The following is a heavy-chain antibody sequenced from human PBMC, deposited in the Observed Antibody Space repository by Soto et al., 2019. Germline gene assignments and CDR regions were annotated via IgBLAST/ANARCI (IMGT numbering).Heavy chain of an antibody. V-gene: IGHV3-30-3*01. CDR2: ILYDGSME. Sequence: GGSLRLSCAASGFTFSTYAMNCVRQAPGKGLEWVAVILYDGSMEHYADSVKGRFTVSRDSSKNTVYLQMNSLTPEDTAVYYCAREASVAALNWFDPWGQGTLVTVSS. CDR3: AREASVAALNWFDP. CDR1: GFTFSTYA. D-gene: IGHD6-6*01. J-gene: IGHJ5*02.